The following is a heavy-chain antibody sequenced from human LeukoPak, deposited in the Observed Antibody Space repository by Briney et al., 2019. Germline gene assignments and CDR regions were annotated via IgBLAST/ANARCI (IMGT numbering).Heavy chain of an antibody. CDR1: GFTFSSYA. V-gene: IGHV3-21*01. D-gene: IGHD3-22*01. CDR2: ISSSSSYI. J-gene: IGHJ4*02. CDR3: ARGGFYYDSSPFDY. Sequence: GGSLRLSCAASGFTFSSYAMSWVRQAPGKGLEWVSSISSSSSYIYYADSVKGRFTVSRDNAKNSLYLQMNSLRAEDTAVYYCARGGFYYDSSPFDYWGQGTLVTVSS.